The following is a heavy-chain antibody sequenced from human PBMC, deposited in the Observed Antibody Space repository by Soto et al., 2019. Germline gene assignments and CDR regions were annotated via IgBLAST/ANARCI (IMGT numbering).Heavy chain of an antibody. CDR1: GYTFTSYG. V-gene: IGHV1-18*04. D-gene: IGHD4-4*01. CDR2: ISAYNGNT. J-gene: IGHJ4*02. Sequence: QVQLVQSGAEVKKPGASVKVSCKSSGYTFTSYGITWVRQAPGQGVEWMGWISAYNGNTNYAQKLQGRVTMTTDTATSTAYMGLRSVRSDYTAVYYCARGNTVDALGDYWGRGTLVAVSS. CDR3: ARGNTVDALGDY.